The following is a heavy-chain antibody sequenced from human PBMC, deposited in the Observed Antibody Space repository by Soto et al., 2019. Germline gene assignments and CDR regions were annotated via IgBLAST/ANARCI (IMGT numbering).Heavy chain of an antibody. D-gene: IGHD1-7*01. CDR3: AKGQVPGITGTTDY. Sequence: GGSLRLSCAASGFTFSSYGMHWVRQAPGKGLEWVAVISYDGSNKYYADSVKGRFTISRDNSKNTLYLQMNSLRAEDTAVYYCAKGQVPGITGTTDYWGQGTLVTVSS. V-gene: IGHV3-30*18. CDR2: ISYDGSNK. CDR1: GFTFSSYG. J-gene: IGHJ4*02.